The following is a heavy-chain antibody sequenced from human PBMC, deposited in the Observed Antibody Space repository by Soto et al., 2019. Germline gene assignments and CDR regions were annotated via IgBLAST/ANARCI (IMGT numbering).Heavy chain of an antibody. D-gene: IGHD2-15*01. CDR1: GYSFTSYW. CDR2: IYPGDSDT. J-gene: IGHJ5*02. V-gene: IGHV5-51*01. CDR3: ARHPTYGGNARGNWFDP. Sequence: EVQLVQSGAEVKKPGESLKISCKGSGYSFTSYWIGWVRQMPGKGLEWMGIIYPGDSDTRYSPSFQGQVTISADKSISNAYLQWSSLKASDTAMYYCARHPTYGGNARGNWFDPWGQGTLVTVSS.